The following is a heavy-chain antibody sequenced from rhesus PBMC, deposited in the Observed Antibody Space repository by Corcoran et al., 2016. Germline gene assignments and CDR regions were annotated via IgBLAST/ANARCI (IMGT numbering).Heavy chain of an antibody. CDR3: ARENFSSGWYPYYFDY. D-gene: IGHD6-31*01. Sequence: QVQLQESGPGLVKPSETLSLTCAVSGGSFSGYYWGWIRPPPGKGMESIWNISGSSGRPDRNPSLRSRITISTDTSKNQFSLKRSSVTAADTAVYYCARENFSSGWYPYYFDYWGQGVLVTVSS. CDR1: GGSFSGYY. V-gene: IGHV4-165*01. CDR2: ISGSSGRP. J-gene: IGHJ4*01.